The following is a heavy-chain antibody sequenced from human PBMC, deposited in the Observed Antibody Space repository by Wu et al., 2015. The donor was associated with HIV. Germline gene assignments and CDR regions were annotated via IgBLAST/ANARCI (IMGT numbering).Heavy chain of an antibody. Sequence: QVTLVQSGTEVKKPGASVKVSCKTSGYTFSDYHLHWVRQVPGQGLQWVGGSTPKAVAQIRHRIFREVTMTSDTSINTAYLELSGLTSDDTAVYFCARDRPXITRKRGVITTRNYYYGMDVWGQGTAVAVSS. CDR1: GYTFSDYH. V-gene: IGHV1-2*02. J-gene: IGHJ6*02. D-gene: IGHD3-10*01. CDR2: STPKAVA. CDR3: ARDRPXITRKRGVITTRNYYYGMDV.